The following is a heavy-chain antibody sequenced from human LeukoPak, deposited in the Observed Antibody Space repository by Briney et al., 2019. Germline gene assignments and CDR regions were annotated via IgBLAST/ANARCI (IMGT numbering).Heavy chain of an antibody. Sequence: GRSLRLSCAASGFTFDDYATHWVRQAPGKGLEWVSGISWNSGSIGYADSVKGRFTISRDNAKNSLYLQMNSLRAEDTALYYCAKDYCGGDCSIDCWGQGTLVTVSS. CDR1: GFTFDDYA. CDR3: AKDYCGGDCSIDC. CDR2: ISWNSGSI. J-gene: IGHJ4*02. D-gene: IGHD2-21*02. V-gene: IGHV3-9*01.